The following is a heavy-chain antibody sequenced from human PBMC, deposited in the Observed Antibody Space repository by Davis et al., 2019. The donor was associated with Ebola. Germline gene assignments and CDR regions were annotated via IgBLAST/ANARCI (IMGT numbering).Heavy chain of an antibody. D-gene: IGHD1-26*01. CDR3: AKDTYSGSSDFDY. J-gene: IGHJ4*02. Sequence: GESLKISCAASGFTFSSYSMNWVRQAPGKGLEWVANIKQDGSEKYYVDSVKGRFTISRDNAKNSLYLQMNSLRAEDTAVYYCAKDTYSGSSDFDYWGQGTLVTVSS. CDR1: GFTFSSYS. CDR2: IKQDGSEK. V-gene: IGHV3-7*01.